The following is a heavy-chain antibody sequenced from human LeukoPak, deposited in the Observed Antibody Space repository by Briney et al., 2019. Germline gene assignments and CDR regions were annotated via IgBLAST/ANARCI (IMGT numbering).Heavy chain of an antibody. J-gene: IGHJ6*02. D-gene: IGHD3-3*01. Sequence: SETLSLTCTVSGGSISSYYWSWIRQPPGKGLEWIGYIYYSGSTNYNPSLKSRVTISVDTSKNQFSLKLSSVTAADTAVYYRARGSTYYDFWSGYPAVLGMDVWGQGTTVTVSS. CDR2: IYYSGST. CDR3: ARGSTYYDFWSGYPAVLGMDV. CDR1: GGSISSYY. V-gene: IGHV4-59*01.